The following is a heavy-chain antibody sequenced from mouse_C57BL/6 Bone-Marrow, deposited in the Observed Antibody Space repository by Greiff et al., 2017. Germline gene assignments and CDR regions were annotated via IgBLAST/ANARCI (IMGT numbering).Heavy chain of an antibody. CDR3: ARRRIPHWYFDV. CDR2: ISSGGSYT. CDR1: GFTFSRYG. Sequence: EVKLVESGGDLVKPGGSLKLSCAASGFTFSRYGMSWVRQTPDKRLAWVATISSGGSYTYYPDSVKGRFTISRDNAKNTLYLQMSSLKSEDTAMYYCARRRIPHWYFDVWGTGTTVTGSS. J-gene: IGHJ1*03. V-gene: IGHV5-6*02.